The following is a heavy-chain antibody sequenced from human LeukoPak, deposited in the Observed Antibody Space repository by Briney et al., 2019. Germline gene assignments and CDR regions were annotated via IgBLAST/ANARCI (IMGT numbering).Heavy chain of an antibody. V-gene: IGHV3-30-3*01. D-gene: IGHD2-21*01. CDR2: ISYDGSNK. J-gene: IGHJ4*02. Sequence: GGSLRLSCAASGFTFSSFALHWVRQAPGEGLEWVALISYDGSNKYYADSVKGRFTISRDNFQHTLYLQMNSLIPEDTATYYCVRGDFFDSWGQGTLVTVSS. CDR3: VRGDFFDS. CDR1: GFTFSSFA.